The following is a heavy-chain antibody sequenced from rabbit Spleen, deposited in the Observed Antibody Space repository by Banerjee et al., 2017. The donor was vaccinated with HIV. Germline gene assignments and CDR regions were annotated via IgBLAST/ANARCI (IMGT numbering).Heavy chain of an antibody. V-gene: IGHV1S7*01. CDR1: GVDFTNYY. CDR2: IYAAKGST. J-gene: IGHJ3*01. D-gene: IGHD4-1*01. CDR3: ARAIVPWLGLTRLDL. Sequence: QLKETGGGLVQPGGSLTLSCKASGVDFTNYYMCWVRQAPGKGLEWIGIIYAAKGSTDYASWVNGRFTISSDNAQSTVDLKMTSLTAADTATYFCARAIVPWLGLTRLDLWGPGTLVTVS.